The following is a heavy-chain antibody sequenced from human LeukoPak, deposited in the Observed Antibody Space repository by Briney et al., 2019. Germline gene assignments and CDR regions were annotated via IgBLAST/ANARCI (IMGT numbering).Heavy chain of an antibody. J-gene: IGHJ4*02. V-gene: IGHV3-7*01. D-gene: IGHD7-27*01. CDR2: IKQDGSEK. CDR1: GFSLSNYW. CDR3: ARGVWAPFDY. Sequence: GGSLRLSCTASGFSLSNYWMNWVRQAPGKGLEWVANIKQDGSEKNYVDSVRGRFTISRDNAKNSLILEMNTLKDEDTAVYYCARGVWAPFDYWGQGTLVTVSS.